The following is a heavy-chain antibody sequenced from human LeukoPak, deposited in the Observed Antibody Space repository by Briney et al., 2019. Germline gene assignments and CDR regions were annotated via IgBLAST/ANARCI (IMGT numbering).Heavy chain of an antibody. V-gene: IGHV3-64D*06. Sequence: GGSLRLSCSASGFTFSTLPMHWVRQAPGKGLEYVSGSSSNGGSTYYADSVKGRFTISRDNSKNTLYLQMSSLRPEDTAVYYCVNQISGWVYWGQGTLVTVSS. CDR1: GFTFSTLP. CDR3: VNQISGWVY. J-gene: IGHJ4*02. CDR2: SSSNGGST. D-gene: IGHD6-25*01.